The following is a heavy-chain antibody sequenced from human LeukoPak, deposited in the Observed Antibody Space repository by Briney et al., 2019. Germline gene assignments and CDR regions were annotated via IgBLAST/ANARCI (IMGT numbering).Heavy chain of an antibody. V-gene: IGHV1-69*05. D-gene: IGHD6-19*01. J-gene: IGHJ6*03. CDR2: IIPIFGTA. Sequence: ASVKVSCKASGGTFSSYAISWVRQAPGQGLEWMGRIIPIFGTANYAQKFQGRVTITTDESTSTAYMELSSLRSEDTAVYYCARGGGSGWTDYYYYMDVWGKGTTVTVSS. CDR3: ARGGGSGWTDYYYYMDV. CDR1: GGTFSSYA.